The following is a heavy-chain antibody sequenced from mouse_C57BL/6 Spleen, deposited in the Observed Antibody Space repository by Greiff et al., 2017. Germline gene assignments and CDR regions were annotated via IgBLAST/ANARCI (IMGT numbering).Heavy chain of an antibody. V-gene: IGHV1-52*01. Sequence: VQLQQPGAELVRPGSSVKLSCKASGYTFTSYWMHWVKQRPIQGLEWIGNIDPSDSETHYNQKFKDKATLTVDKSSSTAYMQLSSLTSEDSAVYYCARPAYYYGSSYVYAMDYWGQGTSVTVSS. J-gene: IGHJ4*01. CDR2: IDPSDSET. CDR1: GYTFTSYW. CDR3: ARPAYYYGSSYVYAMDY. D-gene: IGHD1-1*01.